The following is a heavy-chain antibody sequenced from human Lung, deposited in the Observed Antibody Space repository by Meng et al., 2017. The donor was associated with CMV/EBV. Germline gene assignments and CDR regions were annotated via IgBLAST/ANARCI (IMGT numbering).Heavy chain of an antibody. D-gene: IGHD2-15*01. Sequence: GGSLRLXCAASGFTFSTYWMHWVRQAPGKGLEWVSRIDSEGSTTNYADSVKGRFTISRDNAKNTLYLEMNSPRAEDTAVYYCASARGVVRHAFDIWGQGTMVTVSS. V-gene: IGHV3-74*01. CDR3: ASARGVVRHAFDI. CDR1: GFTFSTYW. J-gene: IGHJ3*02. CDR2: IDSEGSTT.